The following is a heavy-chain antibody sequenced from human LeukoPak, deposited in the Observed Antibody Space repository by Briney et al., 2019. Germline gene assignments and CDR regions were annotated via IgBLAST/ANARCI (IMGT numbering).Heavy chain of an antibody. CDR3: ARRAGAYSHPYDY. V-gene: IGHV1-8*03. D-gene: IGHD4/OR15-4a*01. CDR2: INPNSGNT. CDR1: GYTFTGYC. Sequence: ASVKVSCKASGYTFTGYCMHWVRQAPGQGLEWMGWINPNSGNTGYAQKFQGRVTITRNTSISTAYMELSSLRSEDTAVYYCARRAGAYSHPYDYWGQGTLVTVSS. J-gene: IGHJ4*02.